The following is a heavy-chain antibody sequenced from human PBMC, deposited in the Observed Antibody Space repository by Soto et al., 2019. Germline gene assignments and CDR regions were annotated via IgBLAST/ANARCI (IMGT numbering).Heavy chain of an antibody. CDR2: IKPTRCGT. Sequence: QVQLVQSGAEVKKPGASVKVSCKDAGYTFTAYYIHWVRQAPGQGFEWMGWIKPTRCGTNYAQKFQVRGNVNRDTSISTAYMELTRLRSDDTAVYCCARDLGGLVDPCDNCGQGTRVTVSS. CDR3: ARDLGGLVDPCDN. V-gene: IGHV1-2*02. J-gene: IGHJ4*02. D-gene: IGHD2-21*01. CDR1: GYTFTAYY.